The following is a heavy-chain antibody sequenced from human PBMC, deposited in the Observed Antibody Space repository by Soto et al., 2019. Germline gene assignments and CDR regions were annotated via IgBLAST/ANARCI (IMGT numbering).Heavy chain of an antibody. CDR3: TRDLHGDPYY. D-gene: IGHD4-17*01. V-gene: IGHV1-18*01. Sequence: GAPVEASSKASGYTIACRASSSVRQAPGQGLEWMGWISAYNGNTNYAQKLQGRVTMTTDTSTSTAYMELRSLRFDDTAAYYCTRDLHGDPYYRRQGTLVTVSS. CDR2: ISAYNGNT. CDR1: GYTIACRA. J-gene: IGHJ4*02.